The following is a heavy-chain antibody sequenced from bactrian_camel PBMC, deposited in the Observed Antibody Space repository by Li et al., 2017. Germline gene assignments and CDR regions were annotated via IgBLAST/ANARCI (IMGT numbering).Heavy chain of an antibody. D-gene: IGHD7*01. Sequence: VQLVESGGGAVQPGGSLTLSCAASGFAFSTYGMSWVRQAPGKGLEWVSHIKRSSGTTYYAGSVKGRFTISRDDAKNRVSLQMNSLKIEDTAVYYCVADDRWHLPNNYWRQGTQVTVS. V-gene: IGHV3S35*01. J-gene: IGHJ4*01. CDR2: IKRSSGTT. CDR3: VADDRWHLPNNY. CDR1: GFAFSTYG.